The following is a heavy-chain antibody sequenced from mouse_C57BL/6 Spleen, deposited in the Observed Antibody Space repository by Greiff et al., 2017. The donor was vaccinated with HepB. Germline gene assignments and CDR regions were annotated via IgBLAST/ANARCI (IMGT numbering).Heavy chain of an antibody. V-gene: IGHV5-17*01. CDR3: ARSGSSYGAFFDY. J-gene: IGHJ2*01. Sequence: EVQLQESGGGLVKPGGSLKLSCAASGFTFSDYGMHWVRQAPEKGLEWVAYISSGSSTIYYADTVKGRFTISRDNAKNTLFLQMTSLRSEDTAMYYCARSGSSYGAFFDYWGQGTTLTVSS. CDR2: ISSGSSTI. CDR1: GFTFSDYG. D-gene: IGHD1-1*01.